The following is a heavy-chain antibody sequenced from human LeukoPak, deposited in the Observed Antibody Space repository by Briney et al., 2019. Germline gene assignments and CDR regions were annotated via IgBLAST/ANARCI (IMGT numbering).Heavy chain of an antibody. Sequence: GGSLRLSCAASGFTFSSCAMSWVRQAPGKGLEWVSAISGSGGSTYYADSVKGRFTISRDNSKNTLYLQMNSLRAEDTAVYYCATDLRDSSGWFNFDYWGQGTLVTVSS. J-gene: IGHJ4*02. D-gene: IGHD6-19*01. CDR3: ATDLRDSSGWFNFDY. CDR1: GFTFSSCA. V-gene: IGHV3-23*01. CDR2: ISGSGGST.